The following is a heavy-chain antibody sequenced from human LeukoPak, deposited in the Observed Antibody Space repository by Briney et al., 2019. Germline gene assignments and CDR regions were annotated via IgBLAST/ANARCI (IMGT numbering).Heavy chain of an antibody. CDR2: IYTSGNT. V-gene: IGHV4-61*08. D-gene: IGHD6-6*01. CDR1: GYSISSGGYY. CDR3: ATQDPTIAARPFDY. J-gene: IGHJ4*02. Sequence: KTSETLSLTCTVSGYSISSGGYYWSWIRQHPGKGLEWIGYIYTSGNTNYNPSLKSRVTISVDTSKSQFSLKLSSVTAADTAVYYCATQDPTIAARPFDYWGQGTLVTVSS.